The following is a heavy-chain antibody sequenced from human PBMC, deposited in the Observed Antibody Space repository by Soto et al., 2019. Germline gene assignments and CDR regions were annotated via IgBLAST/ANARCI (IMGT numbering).Heavy chain of an antibody. Sequence: ASVKVSCKASGYTFTSYDINWVRQATGQGLEWMGWMNPNSGNTGYAQKFQGRVTMTRNTSISTAYMELSSLRSEDTAVYYCARTHDLRDDAFDIWGQGTMVTVSS. D-gene: IGHD3-3*01. CDR1: GYTFTSYD. V-gene: IGHV1-8*01. J-gene: IGHJ3*02. CDR3: ARTHDLRDDAFDI. CDR2: MNPNSGNT.